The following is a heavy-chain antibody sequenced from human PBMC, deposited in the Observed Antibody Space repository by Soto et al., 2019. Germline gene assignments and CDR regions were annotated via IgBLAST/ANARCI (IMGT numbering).Heavy chain of an antibody. CDR3: VKAGWSGFVVLYLFFDH. J-gene: IGHJ4*02. V-gene: IGHV3-30*18. D-gene: IGHD3-3*01. CDR1: GFTFRTYA. Sequence: QVQLVESGGGVVQPGGSLRLPCAASGFTFRTYAMHWVRQAPGKGLEWLAVISYDGIHSYYADSVKGRFTISRDNSKNTLYLEMNRLRPEDTAVYYCVKAGWSGFVVLYLFFDHWGQGALVTVSS. CDR2: ISYDGIHS.